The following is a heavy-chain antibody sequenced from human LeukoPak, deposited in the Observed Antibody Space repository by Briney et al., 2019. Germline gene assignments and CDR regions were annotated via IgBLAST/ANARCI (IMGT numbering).Heavy chain of an antibody. CDR1: GGSISSYY. Sequence: SETLSLTCTVSGGSISSYYWSWIRQPPGKGLEWIGYIYYSGTTNYNPSLKGRVTISVDTSENQFSLKLSSVTAADTAVYYCARGVYIAAAQYGYWGQGTLVTVSS. V-gene: IGHV4-59*01. J-gene: IGHJ4*02. CDR2: IYYSGTT. CDR3: ARGVYIAAAQYGY. D-gene: IGHD6-13*01.